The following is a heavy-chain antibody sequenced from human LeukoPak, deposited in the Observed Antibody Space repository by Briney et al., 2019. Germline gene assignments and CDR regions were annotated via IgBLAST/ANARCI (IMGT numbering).Heavy chain of an antibody. CDR2: INPNSGGT. Sequence: ASVKVSCKASGYTFTGYYMHWARQAPGQGLEWMGWINPNSGGTNYAQKFQGRVTMTRDTSISTAYMELSRLRSDDTAVYYCARVSHRPNVGGSSFDPWGQGTLVTVSS. V-gene: IGHV1-2*02. J-gene: IGHJ5*02. CDR3: ARVSHRPNVGGSSFDP. CDR1: GYTFTGYY. D-gene: IGHD3-16*01.